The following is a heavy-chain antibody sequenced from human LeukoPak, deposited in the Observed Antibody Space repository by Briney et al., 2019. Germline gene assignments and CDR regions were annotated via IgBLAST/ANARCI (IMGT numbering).Heavy chain of an antibody. J-gene: IGHJ4*02. D-gene: IGHD3-22*01. V-gene: IGHV4-59*01. CDR3: ARGGWNKFDY. Sequence: PSETLSLTCTVSGGSISTYYWSWIRQPPGKGLEWIGFLYYSGGTNYNPSLKSRVTISVDTSKNQFSLKLSSVTAADTAVYYCARGGWNKFDYWGQGTLVTVSS. CDR1: GGSISTYY. CDR2: LYYSGGT.